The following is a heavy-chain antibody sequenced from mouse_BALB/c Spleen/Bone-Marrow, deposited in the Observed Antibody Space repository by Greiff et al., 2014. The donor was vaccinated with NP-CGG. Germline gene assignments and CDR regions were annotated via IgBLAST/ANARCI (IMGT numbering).Heavy chain of an antibody. V-gene: IGHV6-6*02. J-gene: IGHJ2*01. CDR1: GFTFSNYW. Sequence: EVMLVESGGGLVQPGGTMKLSCVASGFTFSNYWMNWVRQPPEKGLEWVAEIRLKSNNYATHYAESVQGRFTISRNDSKSSVYLQMNNLRAEDTAIYYCTSPYGKGGYIDYWGQGTTLTVSS. D-gene: IGHD2-1*01. CDR3: TSPYGKGGYIDY. CDR2: IRLKSNNYAT.